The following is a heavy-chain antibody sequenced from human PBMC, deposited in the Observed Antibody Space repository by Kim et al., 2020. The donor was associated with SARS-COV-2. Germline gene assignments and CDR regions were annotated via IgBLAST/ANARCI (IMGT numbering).Heavy chain of an antibody. J-gene: IGHJ4*02. CDR2: ISSSGSTI. CDR1: GFTFSDYY. D-gene: IGHD3-9*01. CDR3: ARESYFDWLLLNPIGYYFDY. V-gene: IGHV3-11*04. Sequence: GGSLRLSCAASGFTFSDYYMSWIRQAPGKGLEWVSYISSSGSTIYYADSVKGRFTISRDNAKNSLYLQMNSLRAEDTAVYYCARESYFDWLLLNPIGYYFDYWGQGTLVTVSS.